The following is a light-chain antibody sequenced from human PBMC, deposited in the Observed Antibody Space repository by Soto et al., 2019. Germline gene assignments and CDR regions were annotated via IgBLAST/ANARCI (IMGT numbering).Light chain of an antibody. CDR3: QQSYNTPQYT. J-gene: IGKJ2*01. CDR1: QTISSY. Sequence: DIQMTQSPSSLSASVGDRVTITCRASQTISSYLNWYQQKPGKAPKLLIYAASSLQSGVPSGFSGSGSGIDFTLTISSLQPEDFAIYYCQQSYNTPQYTFGQGTELEIK. CDR2: AAS. V-gene: IGKV1-39*01.